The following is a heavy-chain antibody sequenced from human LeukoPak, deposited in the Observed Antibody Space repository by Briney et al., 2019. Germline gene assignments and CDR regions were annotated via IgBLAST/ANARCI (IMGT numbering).Heavy chain of an antibody. J-gene: IGHJ5*02. D-gene: IGHD3-10*01. CDR2: IKSKTDGGTT. CDR3: TTDFLYYYGSGSYYNNWFDP. CDR1: GFTVSSNY. Sequence: GGSLRLSCAASGFTVSSNYMNWVRQAPGKGLEWVGRIKSKTDGGTTDYAAPVKGRFTISRDDSKNTLYLQMNSLKTEDTAVYYCTTDFLYYYGSGSYYNNWFDPWGQGTLVTVSS. V-gene: IGHV3-15*01.